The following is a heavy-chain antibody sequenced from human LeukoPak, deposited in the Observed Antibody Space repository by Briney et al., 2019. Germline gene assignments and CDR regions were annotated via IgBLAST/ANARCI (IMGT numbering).Heavy chain of an antibody. V-gene: IGHV1-18*01. D-gene: IGHD1-7*01. Sequence: GASVKVSSTASGYTFTSYGISWVRQAPGQGLEWMGWISPYNGNTNYAQNLQGRVTMTTDTSTSTAYMELRSLRSDDTAVYYCARENSHAFDIWGQGTMVTVSS. CDR2: ISPYNGNT. CDR1: GYTFTSYG. J-gene: IGHJ3*02. CDR3: ARENSHAFDI.